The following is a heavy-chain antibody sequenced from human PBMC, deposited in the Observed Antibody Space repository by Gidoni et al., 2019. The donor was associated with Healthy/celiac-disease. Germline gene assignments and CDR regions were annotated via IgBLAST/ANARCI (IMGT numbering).Heavy chain of an antibody. J-gene: IGHJ5*02. CDR2: IFSNDEK. D-gene: IGHD3-9*01. CDR3: ARIMSGFDWLFGWFDP. V-gene: IGHV2-26*01. Sequence: QVTLKESGPVLLKPTETLTLTCTVSGFSLSNAIMGVSWIRQPPGKALEWLAHIFSNDEKSYSTSLKSRLTISKDTSKSQVVLTMTNMDPVETATYYCARIMSGFDWLFGWFDPWGQGTLVTVSS. CDR1: GFSLSNAIMG.